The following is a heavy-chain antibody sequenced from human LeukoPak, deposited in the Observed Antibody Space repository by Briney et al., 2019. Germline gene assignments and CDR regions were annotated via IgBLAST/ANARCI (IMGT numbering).Heavy chain of an antibody. CDR1: GGSISGYY. J-gene: IGHJ3*01. V-gene: IGHV4-4*07. CDR2: IYTSGNT. Sequence: SETLSLPCTVSGGSISGYYWSWIRQPAGKGLEWIGRIYTSGNTNYNPSLESRLTMSVDTSKNQFSLKLSSVTAVDTAVYYCARQSDSSGYYYLGAFDFWGQGTMVTVSS. D-gene: IGHD3-22*01. CDR3: ARQSDSSGYYYLGAFDF.